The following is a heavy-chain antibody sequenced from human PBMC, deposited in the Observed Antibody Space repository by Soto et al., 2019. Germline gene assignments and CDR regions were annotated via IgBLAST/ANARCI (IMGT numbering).Heavy chain of an antibody. Sequence: SETLSLTCTVSGGSISSYYWSWIRQPPGKGLEWIGYTYYSGSTNYNPSLKSRVTISVDTSKNQFSLKLSSVTAADTAVYYCARQLVGGMRFDPWGQGTLVTVSS. CDR3: ARQLVGGMRFDP. CDR2: TYYSGST. D-gene: IGHD1-26*01. V-gene: IGHV4-59*08. J-gene: IGHJ5*02. CDR1: GGSISSYY.